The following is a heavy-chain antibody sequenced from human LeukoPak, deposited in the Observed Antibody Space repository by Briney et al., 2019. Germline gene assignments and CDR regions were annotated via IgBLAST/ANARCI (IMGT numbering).Heavy chain of an antibody. J-gene: IGHJ3*02. V-gene: IGHV4-34*01. CDR3: ARADHDAFDI. Sequence: SETLSLTCAVYGGSFSGYYWSWIRQPPGKGLEWIGEINHSGSTNYNLSLKSRVTISVDTSKNQFSLKLSSVTAADTAVYYCARADHDAFDIWGQGTMVTVSS. CDR2: INHSGST. CDR1: GGSFSGYY.